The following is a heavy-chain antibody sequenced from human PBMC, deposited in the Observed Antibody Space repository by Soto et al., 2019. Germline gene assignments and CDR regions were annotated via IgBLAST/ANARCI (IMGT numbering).Heavy chain of an antibody. J-gene: IGHJ6*02. CDR3: TTAWGVIIVNYYYYGMDV. V-gene: IGHV3-15*01. D-gene: IGHD3-10*01. CDR2: IKSKADAEKT. Sequence: WARRLSCAVSGFTFSNAWLSWVRQVPGKGLEWVGRIKSKADAEKTDYGAPVKGRFTISRDDSKNTVYLQMNSLKTEDTGVYYCTTAWGVIIVNYYYYGMDVWGQGTTVTVSS. CDR1: GFTFSNAW.